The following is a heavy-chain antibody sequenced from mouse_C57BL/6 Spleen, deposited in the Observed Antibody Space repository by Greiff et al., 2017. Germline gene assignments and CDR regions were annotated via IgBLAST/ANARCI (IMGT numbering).Heavy chain of an antibody. CDR1: GYTFTDYN. CDR2: INPNNGGT. V-gene: IGHV1-22*01. J-gene: IGHJ2*01. Sequence: EVQLQQSGPELVKPGASVKMSCKASGYTFTDYNMHWVKQSHGKSLEWIGYINPNNGGTSYNQKFKGKATLTVNKSSSTAYMELRSLTSEDSAVYYCARSRRGYGNFDYWGQGTTLTVSS. CDR3: ARSRRGYGNFDY. D-gene: IGHD2-1*01.